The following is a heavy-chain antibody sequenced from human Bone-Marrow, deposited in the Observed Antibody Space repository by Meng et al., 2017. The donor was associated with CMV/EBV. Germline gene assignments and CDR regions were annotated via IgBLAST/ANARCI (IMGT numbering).Heavy chain of an antibody. J-gene: IGHJ6*02. Sequence: SVKVSCKASGGTFSSYAISWVRQAPGQGLEWMGGIIPIFGTANYAQKFQGRVTITTDESTSTVYMELSGLRSEDTAVYFCARICGSTSCPYYYGMDVWGQGTTVTVSS. CDR2: IIPIFGTA. CDR1: GGTFSSYA. D-gene: IGHD2-2*01. CDR3: ARICGSTSCPYYYGMDV. V-gene: IGHV1-69*05.